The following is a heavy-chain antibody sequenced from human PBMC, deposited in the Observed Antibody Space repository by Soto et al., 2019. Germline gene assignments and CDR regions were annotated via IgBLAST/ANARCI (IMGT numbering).Heavy chain of an antibody. D-gene: IGHD3-22*01. CDR1: GFAFSSYA. Sequence: PGGSLRLSCAASGFAFSSYAMSWVRQAPGKGLEWVSVISGSGGSTYYADSVKGRFTISRDNSKNTLYLQMNSLRAEDTAVYYWARVFYDNGGNDYDYWGQGALVTVSS. CDR3: ARVFYDNGGNDYDY. CDR2: ISGSGGST. J-gene: IGHJ4*02. V-gene: IGHV3-23*01.